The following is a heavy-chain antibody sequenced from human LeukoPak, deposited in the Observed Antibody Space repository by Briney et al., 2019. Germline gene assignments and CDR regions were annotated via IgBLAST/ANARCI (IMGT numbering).Heavy chain of an antibody. CDR1: GGSISSYY. D-gene: IGHD1-26*01. Sequence: PSETLSLTCTVSGGSISSYYWSWIRQPAGKGLEWIGRIYTSGSTNYNPSLKSRVTMSVDTSKNQFSVKLSSVTAADTAVYYCARTQTWGDYYYMDVWGKGTTVTISS. J-gene: IGHJ6*03. V-gene: IGHV4-4*07. CDR3: ARTQTWGDYYYMDV. CDR2: IYTSGST.